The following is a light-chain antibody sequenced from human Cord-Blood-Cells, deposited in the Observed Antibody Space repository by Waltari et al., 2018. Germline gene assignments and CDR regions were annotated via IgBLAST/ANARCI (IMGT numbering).Light chain of an antibody. Sequence: QSVLTQPPSASGTPGQRVTISCSGSSSNIGSNYVYWYQQLPGTAPKLLIYRNNPRPPGVPDRFSGSKSGTSASRAISGRRSEDEADYYCAAWDDSLSVYVFGTGTKVTVL. CDR1: SSNIGSNY. V-gene: IGLV1-47*01. CDR2: RNN. CDR3: AAWDDSLSVYV. J-gene: IGLJ1*01.